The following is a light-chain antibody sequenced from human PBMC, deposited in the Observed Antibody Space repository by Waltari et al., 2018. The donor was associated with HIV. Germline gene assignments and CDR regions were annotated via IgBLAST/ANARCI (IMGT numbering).Light chain of an antibody. CDR1: DIGTKT. Sequence: SYVLPQPPSVSVAPGKTATFTCGGADIGTKTVHWCRQKPGQAPVLVICDDSDRPSGIPERISGSNSGNTATLTISRVEAGDEADYYCQVWDSRSDHWVFGGGTKLTVL. CDR3: QVWDSRSDHWV. CDR2: DDS. V-gene: IGLV3-21*04. J-gene: IGLJ3*02.